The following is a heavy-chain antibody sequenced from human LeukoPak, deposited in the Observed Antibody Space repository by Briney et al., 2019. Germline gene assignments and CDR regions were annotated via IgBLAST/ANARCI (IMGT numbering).Heavy chain of an antibody. V-gene: IGHV3-21*01. CDR2: ISSSSSYI. CDR1: GFTFSSYS. J-gene: IGHJ6*04. D-gene: IGHD6-19*01. Sequence: PGRSLRLSCAASGFTFSSYSMNWVRQAPGKGLEWVSSISSSSSYIYYADSVKGRFTISRDNAKNSLYLQMNSLRAEDTAVYYCARDNVAGYYYYYGMDVWGKGTTVTVSS. CDR3: ARDNVAGYYYYYGMDV.